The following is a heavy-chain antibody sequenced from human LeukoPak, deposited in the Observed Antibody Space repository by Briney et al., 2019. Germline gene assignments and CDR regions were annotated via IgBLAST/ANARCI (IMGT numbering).Heavy chain of an antibody. D-gene: IGHD3-3*01. Sequence: GGSLRLSCAASGFTFSSYAMSWVRQAPGKGLEWVSAISGSGGSTYYADSVKGRFTISRDNSKNTLYLQMNSLRAEDTAVYYCAKAHEYRPRYYDFWSGYQFDHWGQGTLVTVSS. CDR3: AKAHEYRPRYYDFWSGYQFDH. V-gene: IGHV3-23*01. CDR2: ISGSGGST. CDR1: GFTFSSYA. J-gene: IGHJ4*02.